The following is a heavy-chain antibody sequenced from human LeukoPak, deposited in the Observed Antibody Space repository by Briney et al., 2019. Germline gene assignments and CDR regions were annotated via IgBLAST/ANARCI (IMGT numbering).Heavy chain of an antibody. CDR2: IYYSGST. J-gene: IGHJ4*02. CDR1: GGSISSGGYY. V-gene: IGHV4-61*08. CDR3: ARTQNWNYDPSELESYYFDY. D-gene: IGHD1-7*01. Sequence: SETLSLTCTVSGGSISSGGYYWSWIRQPPGKGLEWIGYIYYSGSTNYNPTLKSRVTISVDTSKNQFSLKLSSVTAADTAVYYCARTQNWNYDPSELESYYFDYWGQGTLVTVSS.